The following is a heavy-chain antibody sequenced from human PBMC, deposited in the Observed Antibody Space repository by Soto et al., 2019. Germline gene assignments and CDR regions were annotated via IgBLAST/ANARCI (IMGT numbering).Heavy chain of an antibody. D-gene: IGHD5-12*01. Sequence: EVQLVQSGGGLVQPGGSLRLSCAVSGFTFSDYSMNWVRQAPGKGLEWVSYISSGSNTIYYVDSVKGRFTISRDNAKNARYLQMNSLRAEDTAMYYCARHLRDGYNRRSFDYWGQGTLVTASS. J-gene: IGHJ4*02. V-gene: IGHV3-48*01. CDR2: ISSGSNTI. CDR3: ARHLRDGYNRRSFDY. CDR1: GFTFSDYS.